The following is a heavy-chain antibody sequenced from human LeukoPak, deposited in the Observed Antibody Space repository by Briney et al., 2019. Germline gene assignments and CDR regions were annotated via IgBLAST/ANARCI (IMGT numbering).Heavy chain of an antibody. CDR3: ARPGIAVAGTNY. Sequence: LGESLKISCKGSGYSFTSYWIGWVRQMPGKGLEWMGIIYPGDSDTRYSPSFQGQVTISADKSISTAYLQCSRLKAPDTAITSCARPGIAVAGTNYWGQGTLVTVSS. CDR1: GYSFTSYW. V-gene: IGHV5-51*01. CDR2: IYPGDSDT. D-gene: IGHD6-19*01. J-gene: IGHJ4*02.